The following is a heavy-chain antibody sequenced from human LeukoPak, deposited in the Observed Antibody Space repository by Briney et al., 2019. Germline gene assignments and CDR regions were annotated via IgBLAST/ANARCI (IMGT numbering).Heavy chain of an antibody. D-gene: IGHD6-13*01. J-gene: IGHJ4*02. CDR1: GFTFSSYA. CDR3: ARERPRDGKPRGNSSSWSSIDY. Sequence: GGSLRLSCAASGFTFSSYAMHWVRQAPGKGLERVAVISYDGSKKYYADSVKGRFTISRDNSKNTLYLQMNSLRAEDTAVYYCARERPRDGKPRGNSSSWSSIDYWGQGTLVTVSS. CDR2: ISYDGSKK. V-gene: IGHV3-30*04.